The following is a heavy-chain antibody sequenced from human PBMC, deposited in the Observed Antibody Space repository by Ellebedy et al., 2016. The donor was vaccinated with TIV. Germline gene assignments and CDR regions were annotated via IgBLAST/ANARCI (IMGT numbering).Heavy chain of an antibody. V-gene: IGHV3-53*01. CDR1: GFTVSGKY. Sequence: GGSLRLSCAASGFTVSGKYMSWVRQAPGRGLEWVSVIYAGGATAYADSVRGRFTISRDNSKNTLYLQMNSLRVEDTAVYYCARERGDYRANSYFDYWGQGTLVTVSS. CDR3: ARERGDYRANSYFDY. D-gene: IGHD4-23*01. CDR2: IYAGGAT. J-gene: IGHJ4*01.